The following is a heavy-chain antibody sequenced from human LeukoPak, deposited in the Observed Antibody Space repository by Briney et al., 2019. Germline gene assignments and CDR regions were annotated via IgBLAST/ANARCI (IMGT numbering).Heavy chain of an antibody. Sequence: GASVKVSCKASGYTFTSYGISWVRQAPGQGLEWMGWISAYNGNTNYAQKLQGRVTMTTDTSTSTAYMELRSLRSDDTAVYYCARDPYYYDSSGSRGAFDIWGQGTMVTVSS. V-gene: IGHV1-18*01. D-gene: IGHD3-22*01. CDR1: GYTFTSYG. CDR3: ARDPYYYDSSGSRGAFDI. J-gene: IGHJ3*02. CDR2: ISAYNGNT.